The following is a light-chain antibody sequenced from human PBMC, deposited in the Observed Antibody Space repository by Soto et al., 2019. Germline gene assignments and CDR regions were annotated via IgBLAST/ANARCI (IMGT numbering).Light chain of an antibody. CDR3: QQRSNCPVT. CDR2: DAS. Sequence: DIQMTQSPSSLSASVGDRVTITCQASQDISNYLNWYQQKPGKAPKLLIYDASNLETGVPSRFSGSGSGTDFTFTISSLQPEDIATYYCQQRSNCPVTFGQGTKVEVK. J-gene: IGKJ1*01. CDR1: QDISNY. V-gene: IGKV1-33*01.